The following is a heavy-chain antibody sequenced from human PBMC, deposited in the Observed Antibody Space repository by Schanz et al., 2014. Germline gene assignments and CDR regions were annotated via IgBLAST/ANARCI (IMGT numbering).Heavy chain of an antibody. Sequence: EVQLVESGGGLVQPGGSLRLSCAVSGFTVNTNYMSWVRQAPGKGLEWVANIKQDESERSYVDSVKGRFTISRDNAKNSLYLQMNSLRHDDTAFYYCARAPGANASPYYFDYWGQGSLVTVSS. D-gene: IGHD2-8*01. V-gene: IGHV3-7*03. CDR1: GFTVNTNY. CDR3: ARAPGANASPYYFDY. CDR2: IKQDESER. J-gene: IGHJ4*02.